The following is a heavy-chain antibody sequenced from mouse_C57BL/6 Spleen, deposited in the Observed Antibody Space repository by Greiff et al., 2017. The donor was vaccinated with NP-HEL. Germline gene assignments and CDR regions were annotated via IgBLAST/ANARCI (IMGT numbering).Heavy chain of an antibody. CDR3: ARSSTSHDYFDY. CDR1: GYTFTSYW. Sequence: QVQLQQPGAELVKPGASVKLSCKASGYTFTSYWIHWVKQRPGQGLEWIGWIYPGSGNTKYNEKFKGKATLTADTSSSTAYMQLSSLTSEDSAVYYCARSSTSHDYFDYWGQGTTLTVSS. J-gene: IGHJ2*01. CDR2: IYPGSGNT. V-gene: IGHV1-66*01. D-gene: IGHD6-2*01.